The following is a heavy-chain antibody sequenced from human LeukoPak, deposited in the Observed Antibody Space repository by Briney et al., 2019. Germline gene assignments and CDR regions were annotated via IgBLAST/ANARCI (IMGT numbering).Heavy chain of an antibody. Sequence: SETLSLTCTVSGGSISSSSYYWGWIRQPPGKGLEWIGSIYYSGSTYYNPSLKSRVTISVDTSKNQFSLKLSSVTAADTAVYYCARDRGEWLTRLGYWYFDLWGRGTLVTVSS. CDR3: ARDRGEWLTRLGYWYFDL. J-gene: IGHJ2*01. CDR1: GGSISSSSYY. V-gene: IGHV4-39*07. CDR2: IYYSGST. D-gene: IGHD6-19*01.